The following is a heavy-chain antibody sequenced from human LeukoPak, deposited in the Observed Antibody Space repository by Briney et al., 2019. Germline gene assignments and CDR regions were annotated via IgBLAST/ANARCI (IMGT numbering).Heavy chain of an antibody. Sequence: GGSLRLSCAASGFTVSSNYMSWVRQAPGKGLEWVANIKQDGSEAYDGDSVKGRFTISRDNAKNSLYLQMNSLRAEDTAVYYCARVEWMGRMDYWGQGTVITVSS. J-gene: IGHJ4*02. CDR1: GFTVSSNY. CDR2: IKQDGSEA. V-gene: IGHV3-7*04. D-gene: IGHD3-3*01. CDR3: ARVEWMGRMDY.